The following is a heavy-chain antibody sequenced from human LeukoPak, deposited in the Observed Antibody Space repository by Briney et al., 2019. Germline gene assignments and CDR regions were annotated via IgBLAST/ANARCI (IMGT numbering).Heavy chain of an antibody. D-gene: IGHD3-22*01. Sequence: ASVKVSCKASGYTFTSYAMHWVRQAPGQRLGWMGWINAGNGNTKYSQEFQGRVTITRDTSISTAYMELSRLRSDDTAVYYCARDLLGIFSYYYDSSGYYYPGDYWGQGTLVTVSS. CDR2: INAGNGNT. CDR3: ARDLLGIFSYYYDSSGYYYPGDY. V-gene: IGHV1-3*01. CDR1: GYTFTSYA. J-gene: IGHJ4*02.